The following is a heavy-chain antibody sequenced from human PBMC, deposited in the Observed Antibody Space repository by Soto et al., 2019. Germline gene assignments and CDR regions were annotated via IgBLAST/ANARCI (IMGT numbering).Heavy chain of an antibody. CDR1: GFTFSSYE. V-gene: IGHV3-48*03. CDR3: AHTLLRRTYFDY. D-gene: IGHD2-15*01. Sequence: GGSLRLSCAASGFTFSSYEMNWVRQAPGKGLEWVSYISSSGSTIYYADSVKGRFTISRDNAKNSLYLQMNSLRAEDTAVYYCAHTLLRRTYFDYWGQGTLVTVSS. J-gene: IGHJ4*02. CDR2: ISSSGSTI.